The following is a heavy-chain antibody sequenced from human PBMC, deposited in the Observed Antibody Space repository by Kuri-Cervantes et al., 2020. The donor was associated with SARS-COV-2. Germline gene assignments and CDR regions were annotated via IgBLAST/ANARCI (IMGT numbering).Heavy chain of an antibody. CDR1: GFTFSSYG. D-gene: IGHD2-2*01. Sequence: GGSLRLSCAASGFTFSSYGMHWVRQAPGKGLEWVAVISYDGSNKYNADSVKGRLTISRDNSKNTLYLQMNSLRAEDTAVYYCAKDIDIVVVPAYYYYYGMDVWGQGTTVTVSS. CDR3: AKDIDIVVVPAYYYYYGMDV. V-gene: IGHV3-30*18. J-gene: IGHJ6*02. CDR2: ISYDGSNK.